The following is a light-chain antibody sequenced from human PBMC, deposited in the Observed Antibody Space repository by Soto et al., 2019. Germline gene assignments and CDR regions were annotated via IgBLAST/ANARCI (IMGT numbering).Light chain of an antibody. CDR1: NFNVGADFD. J-gene: IGLJ2*01. Sequence: QAVVTQPPSVSGAPGQRVTISCTGNNFNVGADFDVHWYQQLTGTAPRLLIYGSNNRPSGVPDRFSGSKSGTSASLAITGLQPDDEADYYCQSYDTSLSGLLFGGGTKLTVL. CDR3: QSYDTSLSGLL. CDR2: GSN. V-gene: IGLV1-40*01.